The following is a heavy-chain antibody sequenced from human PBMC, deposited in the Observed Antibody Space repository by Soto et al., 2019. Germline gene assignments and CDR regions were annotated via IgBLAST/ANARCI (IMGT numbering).Heavy chain of an antibody. Sequence: ASVKVSCKASGYTFTSYGISWVRQAPGQGLEWMGWISAYNGNTNYAQKLQGRVTMTTDTSKSTAYMELRSLRSADTAVHYCARVGVYSSGWYLGGPGWFDPWGQGTLVTVAS. D-gene: IGHD6-19*01. J-gene: IGHJ5*02. CDR3: ARVGVYSSGWYLGGPGWFDP. CDR2: ISAYNGNT. CDR1: GYTFTSYG. V-gene: IGHV1-18*01.